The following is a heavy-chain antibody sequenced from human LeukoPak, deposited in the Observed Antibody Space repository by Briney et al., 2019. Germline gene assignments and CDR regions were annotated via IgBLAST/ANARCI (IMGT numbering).Heavy chain of an antibody. V-gene: IGHV3-7*01. Sequence: PGGSLRLTCAASGFTFSNYRMSWVRQAPGKGLQWVANIYQDGTTKYYMDFAKGRFSISRDDAKNSVYLQINSPRVDDTAVYYCGREMEAHPFANWGQGTLVTVSS. CDR3: GREMEAHPFAN. J-gene: IGHJ4*02. CDR2: IYQDGTTK. D-gene: IGHD3-3*01. CDR1: GFTFSNYR.